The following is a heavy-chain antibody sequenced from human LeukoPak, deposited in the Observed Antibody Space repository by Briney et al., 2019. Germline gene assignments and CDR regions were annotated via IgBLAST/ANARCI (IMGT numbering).Heavy chain of an antibody. D-gene: IGHD2-21*01. Sequence: SETLSLTCTVSGGSISSYYWSWIRQPPGKGLEWIGYIYYSGGTNYNPSLKSRVTISVDTSKNQFSLKLSSVTAADTAVYYCARGGDSLYGMDVWGQGTTVTVSS. CDR2: IYYSGGT. J-gene: IGHJ6*02. CDR3: ARGGDSLYGMDV. CDR1: GGSISSYY. V-gene: IGHV4-59*01.